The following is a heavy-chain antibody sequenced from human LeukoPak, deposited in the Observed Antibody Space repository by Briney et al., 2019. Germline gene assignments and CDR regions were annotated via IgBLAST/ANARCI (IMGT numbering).Heavy chain of an antibody. CDR3: ARETYSYDSSGNSPFDY. J-gene: IGHJ4*02. Sequence: GGSLRLSCAASGFTFNNYELHWVRQAPGKGLEWVSNISSSGSNIYYADSVKGRFIISRDNAKNSLYLQMNSLRAEDTAVYYCARETYSYDSSGNSPFDYWGQGTLVTVSS. CDR1: GFTFNNYE. V-gene: IGHV3-48*03. CDR2: ISSSGSNI. D-gene: IGHD3-22*01.